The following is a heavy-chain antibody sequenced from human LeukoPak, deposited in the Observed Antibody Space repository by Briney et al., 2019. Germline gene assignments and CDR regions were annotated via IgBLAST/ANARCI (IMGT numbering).Heavy chain of an antibody. D-gene: IGHD3-22*01. CDR1: GGSISSSSYY. V-gene: IGHV4-61*02. CDR3: AREAEKFVGYASSGYYPRNYWYFDL. Sequence: SETLSLTCTVSGGSISSSSYYWGWIRQPAGKGLEWIGRIYTSGSTKYNPSLKSRVTMSVDTSKNQFSLKLTSVTAADTAVYYCAREAEKFVGYASSGYYPRNYWYFDLWGRGTLVIVSS. CDR2: IYTSGST. J-gene: IGHJ2*01.